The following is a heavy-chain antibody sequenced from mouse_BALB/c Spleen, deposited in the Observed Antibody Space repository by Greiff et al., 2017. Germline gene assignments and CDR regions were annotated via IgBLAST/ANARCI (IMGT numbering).Heavy chain of an antibody. CDR3: AGNYGSRKGFAY. V-gene: IGHV1-9*01. CDR1: GYTFSSYW. J-gene: IGHJ3*01. Sequence: VQLMESGAELMKPGASVKISCKATGYTFSSYWIEWVKQRPGHGLEWIGEILPGSGSTNYNEKFKGKATFTSDTSSNTAYMQLSSLTSEDSAVYYCAGNYGSRKGFAYWGQGTLVTVSA. CDR2: ILPGSGST. D-gene: IGHD1-1*01.